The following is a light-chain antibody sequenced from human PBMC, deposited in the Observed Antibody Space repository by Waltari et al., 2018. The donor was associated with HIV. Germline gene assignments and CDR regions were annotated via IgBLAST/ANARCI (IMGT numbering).Light chain of an antibody. V-gene: IGKV3-15*01. CDR1: QSVSSN. J-gene: IGKJ3*01. CDR3: QQYNNWPPLFT. CDR2: GAS. Sequence: EIVMTQSPAPLSVSPGERATFSCRASQSVSSNLAWYQQKPGQAPRLLIYGASTRATGIPARFSGSGSGTEFTLTISSLQSEDFAVYYCQQYNNWPPLFTFGPGTKVDIK.